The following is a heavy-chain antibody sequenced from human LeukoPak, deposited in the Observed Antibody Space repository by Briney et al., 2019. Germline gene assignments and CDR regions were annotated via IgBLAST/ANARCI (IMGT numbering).Heavy chain of an antibody. CDR3: AREQAPAKYYYDSSGFLDY. J-gene: IGHJ4*02. V-gene: IGHV3-23*01. Sequence: GGSLRLSCAASGFTFSSYAMSWVRQAPGKGLEWVSAISGSGGSTYYADSVKGRFTISRDNSKNTLYLQMNSLRAEDTAVYYCAREQAPAKYYYDSSGFLDYWGQGTLVTVSS. CDR1: GFTFSSYA. CDR2: ISGSGGST. D-gene: IGHD3-22*01.